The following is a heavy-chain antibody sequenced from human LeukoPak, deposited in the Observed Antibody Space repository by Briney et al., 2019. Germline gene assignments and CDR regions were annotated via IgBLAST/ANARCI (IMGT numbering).Heavy chain of an antibody. V-gene: IGHV4-59*01. Sequence: SETQSLTCTVSGGSISSYYWSWIRQPPGKGLEWIGYIYYSGSTNYNPSLKSRVTISVDTSKNQFSLKLSSVTAADTAVYCCASLFTVTTNFDYWGQGTLVTVSS. CDR3: ASLFTVTTNFDY. CDR1: GGSISSYY. J-gene: IGHJ4*02. CDR2: IYYSGST. D-gene: IGHD4-17*01.